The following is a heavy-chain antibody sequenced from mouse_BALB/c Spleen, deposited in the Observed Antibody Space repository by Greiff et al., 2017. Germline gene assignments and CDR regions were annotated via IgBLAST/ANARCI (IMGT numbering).Heavy chain of an antibody. V-gene: IGHV5-6-3*01. CDR2: INSNGGST. Sequence: EVQLQQSGGGLVQPGGSLKLSCAASGFTFSSYGMSWVRQTPDKRLELVATINSNGGSTYYPDSVKGRFTISRDNAKNTLYLQMSSLKSEDTAMYYCARDTIRGAMDYWGQGTSVTVSS. CDR1: GFTFSSYG. J-gene: IGHJ4*01. CDR3: ARDTIRGAMDY. D-gene: IGHD2-12*01.